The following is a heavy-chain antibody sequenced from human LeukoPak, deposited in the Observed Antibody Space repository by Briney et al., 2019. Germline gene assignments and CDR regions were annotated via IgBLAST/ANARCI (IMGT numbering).Heavy chain of an antibody. CDR1: GFTFSSYW. CDR3: ARDKVGRGPTHLDY. CDR2: IKEDGGEK. D-gene: IGHD1-26*01. J-gene: IGHJ4*02. Sequence: GSLRLSCAASGFTFSSYWMSWVRQAPGKGLEWVANIKEDGGEKYSVDSVKGRFTISRDNAMNSLYLEMNSLRAEDTALYYCARDKVGRGPTHLDYWGQGALVTVSS. V-gene: IGHV3-7*01.